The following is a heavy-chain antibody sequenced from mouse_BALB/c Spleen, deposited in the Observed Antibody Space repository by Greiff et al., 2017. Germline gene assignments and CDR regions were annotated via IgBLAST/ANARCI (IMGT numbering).Heavy chain of an antibody. D-gene: IGHD4-1*01. Sequence: EVKLQESGAELVKPGASVKLSCTASGFNIKDTYMHWVKQRPEQGLEWIGRIDPANGNTKYDPKFQGKATITADTSSNTAYLQLSSLTSEDTAVYYCARAGPKAYWGQGTLVTVSA. J-gene: IGHJ3*01. CDR1: GFNIKDTY. V-gene: IGHV14-3*02. CDR3: ARAGPKAY. CDR2: IDPANGNT.